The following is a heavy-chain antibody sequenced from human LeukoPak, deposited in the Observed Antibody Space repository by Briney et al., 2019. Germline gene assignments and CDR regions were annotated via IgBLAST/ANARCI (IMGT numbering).Heavy chain of an antibody. V-gene: IGHV3-23*01. J-gene: IGHJ4*02. D-gene: IGHD5-24*01. CDR1: GFTFSSYA. CDR2: IIGSGRDT. Sequence: GGSLRLSCAASGFTFSSYAMNWVRQAPGKRLEWVSSIIGSGRDTYYADSVKGRITISRDNSKNTLYLQMNSLRAEDTAVYYCARWDGYGDYWGQGTLVTVSS. CDR3: ARWDGYGDY.